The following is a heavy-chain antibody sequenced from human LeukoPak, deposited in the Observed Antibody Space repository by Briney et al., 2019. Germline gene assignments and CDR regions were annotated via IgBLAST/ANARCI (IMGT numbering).Heavy chain of an antibody. Sequence: PSETLSLTCTVSGGSISSGGYYWSWIRQHPGKGLEWIGYIYYSGRTNYNPSLKSRVTISVDTSKNQFSLKLSSVTAADTAVYYCARRVPDGYNSRKSSHFDYWGQGTLVTVSS. CDR2: IYYSGRT. J-gene: IGHJ4*02. V-gene: IGHV4-61*08. CDR1: GGSISSGGYY. D-gene: IGHD5-24*01. CDR3: ARRVPDGYNSRKSSHFDY.